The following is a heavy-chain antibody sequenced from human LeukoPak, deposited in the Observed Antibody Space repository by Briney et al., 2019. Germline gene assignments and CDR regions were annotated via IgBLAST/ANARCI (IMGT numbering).Heavy chain of an antibody. J-gene: IGHJ4*02. Sequence: QTGGSLRLSCAVSGFSLSSYGMHWVRQAPGKGLEWVAVISYDAKTVIYADSVKGRFTISKDNSKNTLSLQMNSLRAEDTAVYYCARDYYDSSGYLERGDYWGQGTLVTVSS. V-gene: IGHV3-30*03. CDR1: GFSLSSYG. CDR3: ARDYYDSSGYLERGDY. CDR2: ISYDAKTV. D-gene: IGHD3-22*01.